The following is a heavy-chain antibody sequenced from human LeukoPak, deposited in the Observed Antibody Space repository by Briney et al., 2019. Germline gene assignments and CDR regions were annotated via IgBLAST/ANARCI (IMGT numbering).Heavy chain of an antibody. CDR2: IWHDGSNK. V-gene: IGHV3-33*01. J-gene: IGHJ5*02. CDR1: GFTFSNYG. Sequence: GGSLRLSCAASGFTFSNYGMHWVRQAPGKGLEWVAVIWHDGSNKYYADSVKGRFTISRDNAKNKLYLQMNSLRAEDMAVYYCARDGFCSSSSCYPLNWFDPWGQGTLVTVSS. CDR3: ARDGFCSSSSCYPLNWFDP. D-gene: IGHD2-2*03.